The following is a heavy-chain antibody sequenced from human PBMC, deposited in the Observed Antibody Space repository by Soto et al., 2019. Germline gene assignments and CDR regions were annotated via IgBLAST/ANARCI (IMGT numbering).Heavy chain of an antibody. D-gene: IGHD3-9*01. CDR2: IKQDGSEK. J-gene: IGHJ3*02. CDR1: GFTFSSYW. CDR3: ARTGGHYDILTGYYKGAFDI. V-gene: IGHV3-7*01. Sequence: GGSLRLSCAASGFTFSSYWMSWVRQAPGKGLEWVANIKQDGSEKYYVDSVKGRFTISRDNAKNSLYLQMNSLRAEDTAVYYCARTGGHYDILTGYYKGAFDIWGQGTMVTVSS.